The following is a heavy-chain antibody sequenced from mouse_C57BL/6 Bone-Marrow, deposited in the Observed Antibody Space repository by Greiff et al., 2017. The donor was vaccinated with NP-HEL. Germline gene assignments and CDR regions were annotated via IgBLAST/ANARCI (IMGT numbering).Heavy chain of an antibody. CDR1: GFNIKDYY. CDR2: IDPEDGDT. D-gene: IGHD1-1*01. CDR3: ATDYYGSSFYWYFDV. J-gene: IGHJ1*03. V-gene: IGHV14-1*01. Sequence: VQLQQSGAELVRPGASVKLSCTASGFNIKDYYMHWVKQRPEQGLEWIGRIDPEDGDTEYAPKFQGKATMTADTSSNTAYLQRSSLTSEDTAVYDCATDYYGSSFYWYFDVGGTGTAVTVSS.